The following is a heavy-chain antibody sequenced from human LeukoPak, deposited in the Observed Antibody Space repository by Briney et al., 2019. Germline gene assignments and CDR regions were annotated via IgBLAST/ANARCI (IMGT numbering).Heavy chain of an antibody. D-gene: IGHD6-19*01. Sequence: GGSLSLSCAASGFTFSSYAMNWVRQAPGKGLDWVSVISGSGGTIYYADSVKGRFTISRDNSKNTLYLQMNSLRAGDTAVYFCAKVGPVTGTRAQDYWGQGTLVTVSS. V-gene: IGHV3-23*01. CDR1: GFTFSSYA. CDR3: AKVGPVTGTRAQDY. J-gene: IGHJ4*02. CDR2: ISGSGGTI.